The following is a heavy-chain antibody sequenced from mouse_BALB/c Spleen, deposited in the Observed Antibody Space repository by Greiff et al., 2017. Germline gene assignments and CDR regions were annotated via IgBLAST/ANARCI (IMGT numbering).Heavy chain of an antibody. V-gene: IGHV5-6-4*01. Sequence: EVHLVESGGGLVKPGGSLKLSCAASGFTFSSYTMSWVRQTPEKRLEWVATISSGGSYTYYPDSVKGRFTISRDNAKNTLYLQMSSLKSEDTAMYYCTRDGDYYGSSPAWFAYWGQGTLVTVSA. CDR2: ISSGGSYT. D-gene: IGHD1-1*01. CDR3: TRDGDYYGSSPAWFAY. CDR1: GFTFSSYT. J-gene: IGHJ3*01.